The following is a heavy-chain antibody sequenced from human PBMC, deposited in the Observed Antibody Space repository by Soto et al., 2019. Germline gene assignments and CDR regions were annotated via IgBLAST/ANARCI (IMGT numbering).Heavy chain of an antibody. D-gene: IGHD6-6*01. CDR2: IYYSGST. CDR3: AGQYSSSRFGNYCMDV. J-gene: IGHJ6*02. Sequence: QLQLQESGPGLVKPSETLSLTCTVSGGSISSSSYYWGWIRQPPGKGLEWIGSIYYSGSTYYNPSLKNRVTNSINTCTNQFSLQLSSVTAAETAVYYCAGQYSSSRFGNYCMDVWGQGTTVTVSS. CDR1: GGSISSSSYY. V-gene: IGHV4-39*01.